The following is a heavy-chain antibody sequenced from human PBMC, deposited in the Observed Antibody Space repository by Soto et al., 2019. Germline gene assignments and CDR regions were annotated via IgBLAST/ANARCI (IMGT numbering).Heavy chain of an antibody. D-gene: IGHD3-22*01. J-gene: IGHJ6*02. CDR2: IYPGDSDT. V-gene: IGHV5-51*01. CDR3: VRLGYYDTSGFLPDF. Sequence: GESLKISCKGSGYIFTSSWIGWVRQMPGKGLEWMGIIYPGDSDTRYSPSFQGQVTISADKSISTAYLQWSSLKAPDTAMYYCVRLGYYDTSGFLPDFWGQGNTVTVSS. CDR1: GYIFTSSW.